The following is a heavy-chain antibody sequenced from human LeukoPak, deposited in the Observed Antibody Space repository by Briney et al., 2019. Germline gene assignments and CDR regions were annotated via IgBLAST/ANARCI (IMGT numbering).Heavy chain of an antibody. CDR1: GGSIRSYY. V-gene: IGHV4-59*01. D-gene: IGHD6-13*01. CDR2: IYYSGST. CDR3: ARVYYSNSYDYWYFDL. J-gene: IGHJ2*01. Sequence: KPSETLSLTCTVSGGSIRSYYWSWIRQPPGKRLEWIAYIYYSGSTNYNPSLKSRVTISVDTSKNQFSLKLSSVTAADTAVYYCARVYYSNSYDYWYFDLWGRGTLVTVSS.